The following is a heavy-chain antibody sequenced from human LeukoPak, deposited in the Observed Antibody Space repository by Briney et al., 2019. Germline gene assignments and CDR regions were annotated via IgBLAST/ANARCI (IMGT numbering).Heavy chain of an antibody. CDR1: GFTFSSYW. CDR3: SSVAGAG. J-gene: IGHJ4*02. CDR2: ISPDGRTT. Sequence: GGSLRLSCGASGFTFSSYWIHWIRQAPGKGLMWVSQISPDGRTTRYADSVKGRFTISRDNDKNTLYLQMNGLGAEDTAVYYCSSVAGAGGGQGTLVTVSS. V-gene: IGHV3-74*01.